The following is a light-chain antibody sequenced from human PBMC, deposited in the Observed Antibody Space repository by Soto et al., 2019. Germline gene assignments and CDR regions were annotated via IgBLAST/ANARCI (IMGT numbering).Light chain of an antibody. CDR3: QQYGRSPRT. CDR2: GAF. V-gene: IGKV3-20*01. Sequence: EIVLTQSPCTLSLSTGERATFSCRASQSVSSNYLAWSQQKPGQAPRLLIYGAFQRATCIPDRFSGSGSGRDFSLTISRMEPEDVAVYCCQQYGRSPRTFGQGTKVEIK. CDR1: QSVSSNY. J-gene: IGKJ1*01.